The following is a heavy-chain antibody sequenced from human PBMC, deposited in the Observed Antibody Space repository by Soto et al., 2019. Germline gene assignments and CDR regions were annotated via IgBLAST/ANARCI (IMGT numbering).Heavy chain of an antibody. D-gene: IGHD6-13*01. CDR1: GFTFDDYA. CDR3: AKAHYSSSWYNVDY. V-gene: IGHV3-9*01. CDR2: ISWNSGSI. Sequence: EVQLVESGGGLVQPGRSLRLSCAASGFTFDDYAMHWVRQAPGKGLEWVSGISWNSGSIGYADSVKGRFTISRDNAKNSLYLQMNSLRAEDTALYYCAKAHYSSSWYNVDYWGPGTLVTVSS. J-gene: IGHJ4*02.